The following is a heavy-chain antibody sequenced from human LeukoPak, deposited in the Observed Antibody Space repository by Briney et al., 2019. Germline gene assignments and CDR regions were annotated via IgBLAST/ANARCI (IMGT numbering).Heavy chain of an antibody. D-gene: IGHD5-12*01. J-gene: IGHJ3*02. CDR1: GFTFSSYG. CDR3: ATGGYSGYDPGAFDI. CDR2: ISSSSSTI. V-gene: IGHV3-48*01. Sequence: GGSLRLSCAASGFTFSSYGMTWVRQAPGKGLEWVSYISSSSSTIYYADSVKGRFTISRYNAKNSLYLQLNSLRAEDTAVYYCATGGYSGYDPGAFDIWGQGTMVTVSS.